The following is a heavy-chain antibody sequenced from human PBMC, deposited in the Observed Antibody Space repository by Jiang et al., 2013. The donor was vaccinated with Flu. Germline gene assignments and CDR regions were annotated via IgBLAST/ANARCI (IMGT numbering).Heavy chain of an antibody. CDR2: IYHDGST. D-gene: IGHD4-23*01. V-gene: IGHV4-39*01. J-gene: IGHJ3*02. Sequence: LLKPSETLSLTCTVSGGSISHNHYYWGWIRQPPGKGLEWLGSIYHDGSTYYNTSLKSRVTISVDTSKNQFSLKLGSVTAADTAVYYCARLHFYGGSGAFDIWGQGTMVTVSS. CDR3: ARLHFYGGSGAFDI. CDR1: GGSISHNHYY.